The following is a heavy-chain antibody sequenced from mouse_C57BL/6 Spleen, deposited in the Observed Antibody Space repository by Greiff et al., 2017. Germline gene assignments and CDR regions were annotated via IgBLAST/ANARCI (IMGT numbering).Heavy chain of an antibody. CDR3: ATNWEWDYAMDY. D-gene: IGHD4-1*01. CDR1: GYAFSSYW. V-gene: IGHV1-80*01. J-gene: IGHJ4*01. CDR2: IYPGDGDT. Sequence: QVQLKQSGAELVKPGASVTISCKASGYAFSSYWMNWVKQRPGKGLEWIGQIYPGDGDTNYNGQFKGKATLTADKSSSTAYMQLSSLTSEDSAVYFCATNWEWDYAMDYWGQGTSVTVSS.